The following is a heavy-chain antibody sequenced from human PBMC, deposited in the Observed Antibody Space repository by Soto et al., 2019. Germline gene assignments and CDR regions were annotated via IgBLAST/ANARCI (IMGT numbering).Heavy chain of an antibody. CDR3: ARGGLLWFGELLLYYYYGMDV. J-gene: IGHJ6*02. Sequence: ASVKVSCKASGYTFTGYYMHWVRQAPGRGLEWMGWINPNSGGTNYAQKFQGRVTLTRDTSISTAYMELSRLRSDDTAVYYCARGGLLWFGELLLYYYYGMDVWGQGTTVTVSS. V-gene: IGHV1-2*02. CDR1: GYTFTGYY. D-gene: IGHD3-10*01. CDR2: INPNSGGT.